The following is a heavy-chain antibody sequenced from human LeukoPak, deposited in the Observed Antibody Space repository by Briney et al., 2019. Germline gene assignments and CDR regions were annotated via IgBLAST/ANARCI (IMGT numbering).Heavy chain of an antibody. J-gene: IGHJ5*02. V-gene: IGHV4-61*02. D-gene: IGHD2-2*01. CDR1: GGSISSGSYY. CDR2: IYTSGST. CDR3: ARAQTLGYCSSTSCYYWFDP. Sequence: SETLSLTCTVSGGSISSGSYYWSWIRQPAGKGLEWIGRIYTSGSTNYNPSLKSRVTMSVDTSKNQFSLKLSSVTAADTAVYYCARAQTLGYCSSTSCYYWFDPWGQGTLVTVSS.